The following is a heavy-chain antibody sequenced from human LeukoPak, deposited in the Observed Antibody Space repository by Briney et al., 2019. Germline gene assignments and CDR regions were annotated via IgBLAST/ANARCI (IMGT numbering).Heavy chain of an antibody. J-gene: IGHJ4*02. D-gene: IGHD3-10*01. CDR2: IYTSEST. V-gene: IGHV4-4*08. Sequence: SETLSLTCSVSGGSMSDSYWTWIRQPPGKGLEWIGRIYTSESTNYNPSLKSRVTISVDTSRNQFSLKLSSVAAADTAVYYCARGLWFGDENPPYFDYWGQGILVTVSS. CDR3: ARGLWFGDENPPYFDY. CDR1: GGSMSDSY.